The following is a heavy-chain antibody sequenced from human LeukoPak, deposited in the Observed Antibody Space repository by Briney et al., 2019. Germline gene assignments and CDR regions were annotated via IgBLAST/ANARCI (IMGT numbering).Heavy chain of an antibody. D-gene: IGHD3-10*01. CDR2: MNPNSGNT. CDR3: ARREGRYYYGSGSRPGWFDP. J-gene: IGHJ5*02. Sequence: GASVEVSCKASGYTFTSYDINWVRQATGQGLEWMGWMNPNSGNTGYAQKFQGRVTMTRNTSISTAYMELSSLRSEDTAVYYCARREGRYYYGSGSRPGWFDPWGQGTLVTVSS. CDR1: GYTFTSYD. V-gene: IGHV1-8*01.